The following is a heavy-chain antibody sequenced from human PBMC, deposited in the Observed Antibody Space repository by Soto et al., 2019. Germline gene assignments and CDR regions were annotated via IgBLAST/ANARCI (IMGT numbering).Heavy chain of an antibody. CDR1: GFTFTNYG. CDR2: ISYDGSDK. Sequence: GGSLRLSCAASGFTFTNYGMHWVRQAPGKGLEWVAAISYDGSDKYDADSVKGRFTISRGNSKNTLYLLINSLRGDDTAVYYCAKVGGRGTSGWYGPYYYYYMDVWGKGTTVTVSS. J-gene: IGHJ6*03. D-gene: IGHD6-19*01. CDR3: AKVGGRGTSGWYGPYYYYYMDV. V-gene: IGHV3-30*18.